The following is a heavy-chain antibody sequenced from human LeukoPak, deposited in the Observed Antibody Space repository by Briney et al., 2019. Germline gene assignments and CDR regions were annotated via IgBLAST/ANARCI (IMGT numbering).Heavy chain of an antibody. CDR1: GGSFSGYY. Sequence: SETLSLTCAVYGGSFSGYYWSWIRQPPGKGLEWIGEINHSGSTNYNLSLKSRVTISVDTSKNQFSLKLSSVTAADTAVYYCATYGGFSRPDVWGKGTTVTVSS. CDR3: ATYGGFSRPDV. D-gene: IGHD2-2*01. V-gene: IGHV4-34*01. CDR2: INHSGST. J-gene: IGHJ6*04.